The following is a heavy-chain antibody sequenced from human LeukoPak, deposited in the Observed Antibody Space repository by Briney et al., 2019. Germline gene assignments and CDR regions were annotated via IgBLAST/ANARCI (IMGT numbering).Heavy chain of an antibody. CDR2: INHSGST. V-gene: IGHV4-34*01. CDR3: ARSIDAFDI. Sequence: ETLSLTCAVYGGSFSGYYWSWIRQPPGKGLEWIGEINHSGSTNYNPSLKSRVTISVDTSKNQFSLKLNSVTAADTAVYYCARSIDAFDIWGQGTMVTVSS. D-gene: IGHD6-6*01. CDR1: GGSFSGYY. J-gene: IGHJ3*02.